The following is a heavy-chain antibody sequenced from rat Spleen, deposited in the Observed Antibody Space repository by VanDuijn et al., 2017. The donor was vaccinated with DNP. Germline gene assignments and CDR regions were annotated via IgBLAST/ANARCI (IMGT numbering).Heavy chain of an antibody. V-gene: IGHV5-7*01. CDR1: GFTFSDYN. CDR3: ARHYGGYSYYWYFDF. J-gene: IGHJ1*01. CDR2: ISYDGSST. D-gene: IGHD1-11*01. Sequence: EVQLVESGGGLVQPGRSLKLSCAASGFTFSDYNMAWVRQAPKKGLEWVATISYDGSSTYYRDSVKGRFTISRDNAKSTLYPQMDSLRSEDTATYYCARHYGGYSYYWYFDFWGPGTMVTVSS.